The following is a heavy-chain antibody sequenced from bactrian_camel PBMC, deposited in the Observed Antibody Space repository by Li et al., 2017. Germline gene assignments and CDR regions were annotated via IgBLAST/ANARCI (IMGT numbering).Heavy chain of an antibody. V-gene: IGHV3S53*01. Sequence: HVQLVESGGGLVQPGGSLRLSCAYTYNSPCIGWFRQAPGKEREGVATIVWNGQSRYADSVRGRFIISKDNAKNSLYLLMNNLKPDDTATYYCAVDRASCSSRLWQSPDLYQFWGQGTQVTVS. CDR3: AVDRASCSSRLWQSPDLYQF. J-gene: IGHJ4*01. CDR1: YNSPC. CDR2: IVWNGQS. D-gene: IGHD6*01.